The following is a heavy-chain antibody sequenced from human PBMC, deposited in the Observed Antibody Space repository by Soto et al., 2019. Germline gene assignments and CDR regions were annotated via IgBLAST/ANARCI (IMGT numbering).Heavy chain of an antibody. CDR2: ISGSGGST. CDR3: AKEDGYFDWLLPY. J-gene: IGHJ4*02. V-gene: IGHV3-23*01. D-gene: IGHD3-9*01. Sequence: SFNRQAPGKGLEWVSAISGSGGSTYYADSVKGRFTISRDNSKNTLYLQMNSLRAEDTAVYYCAKEDGYFDWLLPYWGQGTLVTVSS.